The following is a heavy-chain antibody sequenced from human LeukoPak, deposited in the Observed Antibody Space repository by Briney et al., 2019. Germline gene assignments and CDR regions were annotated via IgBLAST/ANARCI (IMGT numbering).Heavy chain of an antibody. CDR1: GFTFSTYT. CDR2: IGSGGRHI. V-gene: IGHV3-21*01. J-gene: IGHJ4*02. CDR3: ARSGYTYGFDY. Sequence: PGGSLRLSCAASGFTFSTYTMNWVRQAPGKGLEWVASIGSGGRHIHYADSVKARFTISRDNAKNSLYLQMNSLRAEDTAVYYCARSGYTYGFDYWGQGALVTVSS. D-gene: IGHD5-18*01.